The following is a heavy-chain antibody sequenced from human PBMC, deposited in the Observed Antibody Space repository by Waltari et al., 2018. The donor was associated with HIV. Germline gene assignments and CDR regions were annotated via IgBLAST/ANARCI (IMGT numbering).Heavy chain of an antibody. CDR2: ILYDGTNK. D-gene: IGHD3-22*01. J-gene: IGHJ4*02. CDR3: ARGRNYYDLFDY. Sequence: QVQLVESGGGVVQPGGSLRLSCAASGFTFSDYPMHWVRQAPGRGLQWVSIILYDGTNKYYTDSVKGRFTISRDNSRNTLYLQMNSLRAEDTAVYYCARGRNYYDLFDYWGQGTLVTVSS. V-gene: IGHV3-30-3*01. CDR1: GFTFSDYP.